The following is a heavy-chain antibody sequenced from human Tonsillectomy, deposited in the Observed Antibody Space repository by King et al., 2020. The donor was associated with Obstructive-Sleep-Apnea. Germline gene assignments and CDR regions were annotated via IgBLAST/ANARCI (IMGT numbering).Heavy chain of an antibody. J-gene: IGHJ4*02. D-gene: IGHD2-2*01. Sequence: VQLVESGAEVKQPGEPLTISCKGSGYFFTSNWIGWVRQMPGNGLEWMGIIYPGDSDTRYSPSFQGQVTISADKSISTAYLQWSNLKASDTAMYYCARTSGPSSTSCCDYWGQGTLVTVSS. CDR1: GYFFTSNW. CDR2: IYPGDSDT. V-gene: IGHV5-51*01. CDR3: ARTSGPSSTSCCDY.